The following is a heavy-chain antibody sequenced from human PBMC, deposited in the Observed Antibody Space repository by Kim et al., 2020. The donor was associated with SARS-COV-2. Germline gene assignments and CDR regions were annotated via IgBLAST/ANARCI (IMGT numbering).Heavy chain of an antibody. V-gene: IGHV1-2*02. D-gene: IGHD6-19*01. CDR2: INPNSGGT. J-gene: IGHJ3*02. CDR1: GYTFTGYY. Sequence: ASVKVSCKASGYTFTGYYMHWVRQAPGQGLEWMGWINPNSGGTNYAQKFQGRVTMTRDTSISTAYMELSRLRSDDTAVYYCARDSSVAGTLDAFDIWGQGTMVTVSS. CDR3: ARDSSVAGTLDAFDI.